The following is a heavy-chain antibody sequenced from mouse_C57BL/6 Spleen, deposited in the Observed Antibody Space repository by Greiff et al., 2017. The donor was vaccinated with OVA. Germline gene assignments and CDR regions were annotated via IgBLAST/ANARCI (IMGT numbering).Heavy chain of an antibody. CDR3: VREGRIYYGSSPYYAMDY. CDR1: GFTFNTYA. Sequence: EVKLMESGGGLVQPKGSLKLSCAASGFTFNTYAMHWVRQAPGKGLEWVARIRSKSSNYATYYADSVKDRFTISRDDSQSMLYLQMNNLKTEDTAMYYCVREGRIYYGSSPYYAMDYWGQGTSVTVSS. D-gene: IGHD1-1*01. CDR2: IRSKSSNYAT. V-gene: IGHV10-3*01. J-gene: IGHJ4*01.